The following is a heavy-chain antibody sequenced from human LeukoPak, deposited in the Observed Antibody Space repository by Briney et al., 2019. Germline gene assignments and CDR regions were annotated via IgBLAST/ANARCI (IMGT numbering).Heavy chain of an antibody. V-gene: IGHV4-59*12. CDR3: ARKVVYTDSSGWYPYYYGMDV. Sequence: SETLSLTCTISGDSTNTYFWSWIRQPPGKGLEWIGYIYYTGTTNYNPSLKSRVTISVDTSKNQFSLKLSSVTAADTAVYYCARKVVYTDSSGWYPYYYGMDVWGQGTTVTVSS. D-gene: IGHD6-19*01. J-gene: IGHJ6*02. CDR1: GDSTNTYF. CDR2: IYYTGTT.